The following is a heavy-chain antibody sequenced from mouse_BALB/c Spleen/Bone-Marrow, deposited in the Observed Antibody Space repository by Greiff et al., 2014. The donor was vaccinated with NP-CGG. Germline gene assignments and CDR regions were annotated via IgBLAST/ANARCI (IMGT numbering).Heavy chain of an antibody. CDR2: ISGYYGDA. CDR3: ARSGKVRNAMDY. D-gene: IGHD2-14*01. J-gene: IGHJ4*01. Sequence: QVQLQQSGAELVRPGVSVKISCKGSGYTFTAYAIHWVKQSHAKSLEWIGLISGYYGDAIYNQKFKGKATMTVDKSSSTAYMDLARLTSEDSAIYYCARSGKVRNAMDYWGQGTSVTVSS. V-gene: IGHV1S137*01. CDR1: GYTFTAYA.